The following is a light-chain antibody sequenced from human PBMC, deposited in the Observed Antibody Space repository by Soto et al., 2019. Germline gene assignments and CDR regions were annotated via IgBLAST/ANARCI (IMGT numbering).Light chain of an antibody. CDR1: QSVNHN. V-gene: IGKV3-15*01. Sequence: EVVMTQSPATLSLSPGERATLSCRASQSVNHNYLVWYQQKPGQAPRLLIYGISARASGVPARFSGSGSGTEFTLTIDSLQSEDFAVYYCQQYTNWPITFGQGTRLEIK. J-gene: IGKJ5*01. CDR3: QQYTNWPIT. CDR2: GIS.